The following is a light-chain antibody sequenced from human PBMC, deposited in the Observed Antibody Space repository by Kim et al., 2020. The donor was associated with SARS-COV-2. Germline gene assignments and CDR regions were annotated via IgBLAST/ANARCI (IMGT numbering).Light chain of an antibody. CDR1: KRGNEY. CDR3: QAWDGRHVV. V-gene: IGLV3-1*01. CDR2: QDD. J-gene: IGLJ2*01. Sequence: SYELTQPPSVSVSPGQTASITCSGKKRGNEYAWWYQQKPGQSPVMVIFQDDRRPSGIPERFSGSNSGNTATLTISGTQAMDEADYYCQAWDGRHVVFGGGTQLTVL.